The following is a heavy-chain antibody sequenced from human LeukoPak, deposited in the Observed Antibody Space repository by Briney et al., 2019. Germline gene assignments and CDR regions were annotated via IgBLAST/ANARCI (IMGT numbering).Heavy chain of an antibody. CDR2: MNPNSGNT. Sequence: GASVKVSCKASGYTFISYDINWVRQATGQGLEWMGWMNPNSGNTGYAQKFQGRVTMTRNTSISTAYMELSSLRSEDTAVYYCARAGATPYYYYYYYYMDVWGKGTTVTISS. J-gene: IGHJ6*03. D-gene: IGHD1-26*01. CDR3: ARAGATPYYYYYYYYMDV. V-gene: IGHV1-8*01. CDR1: GYTFISYD.